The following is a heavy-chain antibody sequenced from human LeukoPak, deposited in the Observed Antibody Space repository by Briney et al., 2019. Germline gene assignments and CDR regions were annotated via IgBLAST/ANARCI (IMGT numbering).Heavy chain of an antibody. D-gene: IGHD3-10*01. CDR2: IYYSGST. J-gene: IGHJ4*02. CDR3: AREAGSFDY. CDR1: GGSISSYY. Sequence: PSETLSLTCTVSGGSISSYYWSWIRQPPGKGLEWIGYIYYSGSTNYNPSLKSRVTISVDTSKNQFSLKLSSVTAADSAVYYCAREAGSFDYWGQGTLVTVSS. V-gene: IGHV4-59*01.